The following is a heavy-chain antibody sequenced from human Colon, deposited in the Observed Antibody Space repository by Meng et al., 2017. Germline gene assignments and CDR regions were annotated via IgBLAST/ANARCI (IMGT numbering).Heavy chain of an antibody. J-gene: IGHJ4*02. Sequence: QAPLTGPGPGLARPSETISLICSVSGPSVRSPAHQWGWARQPPGKGLEWIGYARIDYANTNYNPSLKSRVNVSLDTSKNQFSLNVRSVTAADTAVYYCARDYWGSLDFWGQGILVTVSS. V-gene: IGHV4-61*08. D-gene: IGHD3-16*01. CDR2: ARIDYANT. CDR3: ARDYWGSLDF. CDR1: GPSVRSPAHQ.